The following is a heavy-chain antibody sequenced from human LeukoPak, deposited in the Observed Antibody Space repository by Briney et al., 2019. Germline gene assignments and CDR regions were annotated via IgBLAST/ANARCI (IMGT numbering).Heavy chain of an antibody. Sequence: ASVKVSCKPSVDTLTVANTHCVPQAPGQGLEWMGWINPNSGGTNYAQKFQGRVTMTRDTSISTAYMDLSRLRSDDTAVYYCARNETTPQQLAPFSYYYYRPVWGKDTTVTVSS. CDR1: VDTLTVAN. V-gene: IGHV1-2*02. CDR3: ARNETTPQQLAPFSYYYYRPV. D-gene: IGHD6-13*01. J-gene: IGHJ6*03. CDR2: INPNSGGT.